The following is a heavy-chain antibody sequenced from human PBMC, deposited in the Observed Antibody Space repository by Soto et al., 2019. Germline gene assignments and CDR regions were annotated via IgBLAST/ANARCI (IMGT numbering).Heavy chain of an antibody. Sequence: QVQVVQSGAEVKKPGASVKVSCKASGYTFTSYVISWVRQAPGQGLEWMGWISAYNGNTNYAQKLQGRVTMTTDTSTSTACMELRSLRSDDTAVYYCASYREQLVLYGMDVWGQGTTVTVSS. CDR3: ASYREQLVLYGMDV. J-gene: IGHJ6*02. CDR2: ISAYNGNT. CDR1: GYTFTSYV. D-gene: IGHD6-13*01. V-gene: IGHV1-18*01.